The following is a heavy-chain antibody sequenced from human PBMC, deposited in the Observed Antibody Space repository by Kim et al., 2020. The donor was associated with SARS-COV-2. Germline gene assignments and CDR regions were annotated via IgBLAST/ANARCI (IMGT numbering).Heavy chain of an antibody. CDR3: ASIGEYGSGSYLFDY. D-gene: IGHD3-10*01. CDR2: ISSSSTI. J-gene: IGHJ4*02. CDR1: GFTFSSYS. Sequence: GGSLRLSCAASGFTFSSYSMNWVRQAPGKGLEWVSYISSSSTIYYADSVKGRFTISRDNAKNSLYLQMNSLRDEDTAVYYCASIGEYGSGSYLFDYWGQG. V-gene: IGHV3-48*02.